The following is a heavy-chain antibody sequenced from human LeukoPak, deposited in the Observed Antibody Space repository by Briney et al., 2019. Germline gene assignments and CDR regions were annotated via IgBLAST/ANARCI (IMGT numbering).Heavy chain of an antibody. V-gene: IGHV1-18*01. Sequence: ASVKVSCKASGYTFTMYGITWVRQAPGQGLEWMGCISAYNGNTNYAQNLQGRVTMTTGTSTSTAYMELRSLRSDDTAVYYCATNLYGDYVYFFDYWGQGTLVTVSS. J-gene: IGHJ4*02. CDR2: ISAYNGNT. CDR1: GYTFTMYG. D-gene: IGHD4-17*01. CDR3: ATNLYGDYVYFFDY.